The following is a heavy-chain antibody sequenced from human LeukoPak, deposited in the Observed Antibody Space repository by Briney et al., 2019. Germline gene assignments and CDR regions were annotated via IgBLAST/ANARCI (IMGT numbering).Heavy chain of an antibody. CDR1: GYSITSGYN. V-gene: IGHV4-38-2*02. Sequence: PSETLSLTCTVSGYSITSGYNWAWIRQPPGKVLEWIGSIYQSGSAYYNPSLTSRVTISVDTSENQFSLKLSSVTAADTAVYYCVRYCSSTTCYTRAVDYWGQGTLVTVSS. D-gene: IGHD2-2*02. CDR2: IYQSGSA. CDR3: VRYCSSTTCYTRAVDY. J-gene: IGHJ4*02.